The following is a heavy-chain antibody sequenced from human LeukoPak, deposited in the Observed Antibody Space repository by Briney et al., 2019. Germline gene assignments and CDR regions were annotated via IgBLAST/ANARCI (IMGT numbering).Heavy chain of an antibody. CDR3: ARHLGELFSDNWFDP. D-gene: IGHD3-10*01. CDR1: GYSFTSYW. J-gene: IGHJ5*02. V-gene: IGHV5-51*01. CDR2: IYPGDSDT. Sequence: GESLKISCKGSGYSFTSYWIGWVRQMPGKGLEWVGIIYPGDSDTRYSPSFQGQVTISADKSISTAYLQWSSLKASDTAMYYCARHLGELFSDNWFDPRGQGTLVTVSS.